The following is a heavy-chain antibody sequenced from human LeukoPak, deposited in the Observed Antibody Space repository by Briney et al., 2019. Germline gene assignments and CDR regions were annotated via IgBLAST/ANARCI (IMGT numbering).Heavy chain of an antibody. CDR3: WRLTDYYDRCGYYHVPQTDVY. V-gene: IGHV5-51*01. J-gene: IGHJ4*02. CDR1: GYSFTSYW. CDR2: IYPGDSDT. D-gene: IGHD3-22*01. Sequence: GESLKISCKGSGYSFTSYWIGWVRQMPGKGLEWMGIIYPGDSDTRYSPSFQGQVTISANESISPPLLQCSRLKASETHKYYWWRLTDYYDRCGYYHVPQTDVYWGQGTLGAVSS.